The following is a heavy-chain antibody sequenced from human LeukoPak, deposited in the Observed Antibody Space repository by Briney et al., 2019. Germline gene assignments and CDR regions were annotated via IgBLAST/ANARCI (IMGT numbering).Heavy chain of an antibody. CDR2: IYPGDSDT. CDR3: ARATSSTTHEFDY. V-gene: IGHV5-51*01. D-gene: IGHD2-2*01. J-gene: IGHJ4*02. Sequence: PGESLKISCKGSGYSFTSYWIGWVRQMPGKGLEWMGIIYPGDSDTRYSPSFQGQVTISADKSISTAYLQWSSLKASDTAMHYCARATSSTTHEFDYWGQGTLVTVSS. CDR1: GYSFTSYW.